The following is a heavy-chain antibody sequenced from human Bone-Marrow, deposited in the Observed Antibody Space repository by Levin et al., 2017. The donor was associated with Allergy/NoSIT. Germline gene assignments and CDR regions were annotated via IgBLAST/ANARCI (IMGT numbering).Heavy chain of an antibody. V-gene: IGHV4-39*02. D-gene: IGHD5-12*01. Sequence: KASETLSLTCTVSGGSISSSSYYWGWIRQPPGKGLEWIGSIYYSGSTYYNPSLKSRVTISVDTSKNQFSLKLSSVTAADTAVYYCARDSGYDGLDYWGQGTLVTVSS. CDR2: IYYSGST. CDR3: ARDSGYDGLDY. CDR1: GGSISSSSYY. J-gene: IGHJ4*02.